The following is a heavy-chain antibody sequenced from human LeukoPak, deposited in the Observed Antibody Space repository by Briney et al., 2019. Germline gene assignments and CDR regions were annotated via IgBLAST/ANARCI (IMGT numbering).Heavy chain of an antibody. V-gene: IGHV3-21*01. CDR3: ARAAYCSSTSCYFDY. Sequence: GGPLRLSCAASGFTFSSYSMNWVRQAPGTGLERVSSISSSSSYIYYADSVKGRFTISRDNAKNSLYLQMNSLRAEDTAVYYCARAAYCSSTSCYFDYWGQGTLVTVSS. CDR1: GFTFSSYS. D-gene: IGHD2-2*01. J-gene: IGHJ4*02. CDR2: ISSSSSYI.